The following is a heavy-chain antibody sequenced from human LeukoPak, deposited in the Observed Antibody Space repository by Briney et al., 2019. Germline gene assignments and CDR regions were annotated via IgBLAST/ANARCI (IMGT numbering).Heavy chain of an antibody. D-gene: IGHD6-13*01. V-gene: IGHV4-59*01. J-gene: IGHJ5*02. CDR3: ARGAVSSSWYWFDP. CDR2: IYYSGNT. CDR1: GGSISRYY. Sequence: PSETLSLTCTVSGGSISRYYWSWIRQPHENGLEWIGYIYYSGNTNYNPSLKSRVTISVDPSKSQSSLKLSSVTAADTAVYYCARGAVSSSWYWFDPWGQGTLVTVSS.